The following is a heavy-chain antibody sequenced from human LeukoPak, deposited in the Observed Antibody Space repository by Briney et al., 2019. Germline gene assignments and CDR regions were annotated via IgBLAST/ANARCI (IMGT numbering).Heavy chain of an antibody. D-gene: IGHD2-21*01. V-gene: IGHV4-38-2*02. CDR1: GCSISSGYY. CDR2: TFHSGSP. CDR3: ARDAGGDFDY. J-gene: IGHJ4*02. Sequence: PSETLSLTCNVSGCSISSGYYWGWIRQPPGKALEWIGTTFHSGSPNYNPSLKSRVTISIDTSKNQFSLKLSSVTAADTAFYYCARDAGGDFDYWGQGTLVPVSS.